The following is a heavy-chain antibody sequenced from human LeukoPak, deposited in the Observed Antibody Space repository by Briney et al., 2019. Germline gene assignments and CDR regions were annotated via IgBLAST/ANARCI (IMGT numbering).Heavy chain of an antibody. V-gene: IGHV4-34*01. CDR1: GGSFSGYY. J-gene: IGHJ6*03. D-gene: IGHD1-26*01. Sequence: SETLSLTCAVYGGSFSGYYWSWIRQPPAKGLEWIGEINHSGSTNYNPSLKSRVTISVDTSKNQFSLKLSSVTAADTAVYYCARLLNRELRSYYYYYMDVWGKGTTVTISS. CDR2: INHSGST. CDR3: ARLLNRELRSYYYYYMDV.